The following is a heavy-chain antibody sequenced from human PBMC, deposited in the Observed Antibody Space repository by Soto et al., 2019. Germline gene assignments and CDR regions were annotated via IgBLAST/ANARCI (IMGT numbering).Heavy chain of an antibody. CDR3: AREGYDFWSAPNYGMDV. V-gene: IGHV4-30-4*01. Sequence: QVQLQESGPGLVKPSQTLSLTCTVSGGSISSGDYYWSWIRQPPGKGLEWIGYIYYSGSTYYNPSLKSRVTISVDTSKNQFSLKLSSVTAADTAVYYCAREGYDFWSAPNYGMDVWGQGTTVTVSS. CDR2: IYYSGST. D-gene: IGHD3-3*01. J-gene: IGHJ6*02. CDR1: GGSISSGDYY.